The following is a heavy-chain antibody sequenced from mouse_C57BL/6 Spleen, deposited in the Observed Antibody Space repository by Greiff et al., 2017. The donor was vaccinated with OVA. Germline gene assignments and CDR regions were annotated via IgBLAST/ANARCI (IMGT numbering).Heavy chain of an antibody. J-gene: IGHJ1*03. V-gene: IGHV1-42*01. CDR2: INPSTGGT. CDR1: GYSFTGYY. Sequence: VQLQQSGPELVKPGASVKISCKASGYSFTGYYMNWVKQSPEKSLEWIGEINPSTGGTTYNQKFKAKATLTVDKSSSTAYMQLKSLTSEDSAVYYCAFYYSNYNWYFDVWGTGTTVTVSS. CDR3: AFYYSNYNWYFDV. D-gene: IGHD2-5*01.